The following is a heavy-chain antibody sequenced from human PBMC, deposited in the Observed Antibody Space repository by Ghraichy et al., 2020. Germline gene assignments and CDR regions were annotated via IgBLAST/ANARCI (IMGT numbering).Heavy chain of an antibody. CDR1: GFIFSGDW. Sequence: GGSLRLSCAASGFIFSGDWMSWVLQAPRKGPEWVANIKKDGSEKYYVDSVKGRFTISRDNAKNSLYLQMNSLRAEDTAVYYCARDLGGGWYFDNWGQGALVTVSS. CDR3: ARDLGGGWYFDN. D-gene: IGHD6-19*01. J-gene: IGHJ4*02. V-gene: IGHV3-7*01. CDR2: IKKDGSEK.